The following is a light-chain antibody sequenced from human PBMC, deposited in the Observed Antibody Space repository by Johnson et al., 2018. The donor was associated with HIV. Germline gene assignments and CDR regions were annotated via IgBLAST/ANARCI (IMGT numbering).Light chain of an antibody. CDR1: SSNIGNNY. J-gene: IGLJ1*01. CDR2: ENN. Sequence: QSVLTQPPSVSAAPGQKVTISCSGSSSNIGNNYVSWYQQVPGAAPKLLIYENNKRPSGIPDRFSGSKSGTSATLGITGLQTGDEADYYCGTWDSSLSLLYVFGTGTKVTVL. V-gene: IGLV1-51*02. CDR3: GTWDSSLSLLYV.